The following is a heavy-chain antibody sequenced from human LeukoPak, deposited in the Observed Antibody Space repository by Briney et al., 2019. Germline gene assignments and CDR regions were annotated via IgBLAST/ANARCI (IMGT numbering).Heavy chain of an antibody. CDR1: GFTFSSYA. D-gene: IGHD4-17*01. CDR2: ISYDGSNK. CDR3: AKGLFYGDYVSPWFDP. J-gene: IGHJ5*02. V-gene: IGHV3-30*04. Sequence: GGSLRLSCAASGFTFSSYAMHWVRQAPGKGLEWVAVISYDGSNKYYADSVKGRFTISRDNSKNTLYLQMNSLRAEDTAVYYCAKGLFYGDYVSPWFDPWGQGTLVTVSS.